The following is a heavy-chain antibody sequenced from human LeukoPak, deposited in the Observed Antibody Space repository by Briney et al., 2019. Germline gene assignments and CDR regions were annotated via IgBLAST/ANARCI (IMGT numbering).Heavy chain of an antibody. CDR2: ISGSGGRT. D-gene: IGHD3-10*01. V-gene: IGHV3-23*01. CDR3: AKDPGLILWFGEPRDWFDP. Sequence: GGSLRLTCAASGFTFSSYAMSWVRQAPGKGLEWVSAISGSGGRTYYADSVKGRFTISRDNSKNTLYLQMNSLRAEDTAVYYCAKDPGLILWFGEPRDWFDPWGQGTLVTVSS. J-gene: IGHJ5*02. CDR1: GFTFSSYA.